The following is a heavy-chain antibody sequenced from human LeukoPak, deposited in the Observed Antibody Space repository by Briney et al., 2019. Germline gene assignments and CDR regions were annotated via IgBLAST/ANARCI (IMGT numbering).Heavy chain of an antibody. V-gene: IGHV1-18*01. D-gene: IGHD3-3*02. J-gene: IGHJ4*02. CDR3: ASLATDDFDY. Sequence: EWMGWISAYNGNTNYAQKLQGRVTMTTDTSTSTAYMELRSLRSDDTAVYYCASLATDDFDYWGQGTLVTVSS. CDR2: ISAYNGNT.